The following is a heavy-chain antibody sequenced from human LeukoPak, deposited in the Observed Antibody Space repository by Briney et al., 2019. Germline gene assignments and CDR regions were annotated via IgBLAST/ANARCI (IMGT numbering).Heavy chain of an antibody. CDR2: ISSSSSYI. D-gene: IGHD3-10*01. CDR1: GFTFSSYW. V-gene: IGHV3-21*01. CDR3: ARDVSMVAFDI. Sequence: PGGSLRLSCAASGFTFSSYWMSWVRQAPGKGLEWVSSISSSSSYIYYADSVKGRFTISRDNAKNSLYLQMNSLRAEDTAVYYCARDVSMVAFDIWGQGTMVTVSS. J-gene: IGHJ3*02.